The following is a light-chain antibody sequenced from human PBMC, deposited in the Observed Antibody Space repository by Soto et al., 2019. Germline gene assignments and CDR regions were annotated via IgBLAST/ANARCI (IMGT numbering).Light chain of an antibody. Sequence: QSALTQPPSVSGSPGQSVAISCSGSSSDVGSNNRVSWYQQSPGTAPKLMIYDVTNRPSGVPDRFSGPKSGNTASLTISGLQAEDEADYYCSSFTTSSTYVFGTGTKLTVL. V-gene: IGLV2-18*02. CDR3: SSFTTSSTYV. CDR1: SSDVGSNNR. CDR2: DVT. J-gene: IGLJ1*01.